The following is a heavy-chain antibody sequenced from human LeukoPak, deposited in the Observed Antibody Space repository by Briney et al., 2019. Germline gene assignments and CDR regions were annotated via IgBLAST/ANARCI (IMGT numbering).Heavy chain of an antibody. CDR2: IYDNEKT. J-gene: IGHJ4*02. Sequence: SQTLSLTCSVTGGYISRPDRYWSWIRQPPGKGLEWIGFIYDNEKTHYSPSFESRVTISGDTSNNHFSLTLNFVNSADTAIYYCAPSQSSYYNSWTYHQIHYWGRGALVTVSS. CDR1: GGYISRPDRY. V-gene: IGHV4-30-4*01. CDR3: APSQSSYYNSWTYHQIHY. D-gene: IGHD3-10*01.